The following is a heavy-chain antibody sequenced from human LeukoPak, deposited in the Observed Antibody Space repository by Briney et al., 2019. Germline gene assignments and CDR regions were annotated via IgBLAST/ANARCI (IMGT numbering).Heavy chain of an antibody. Sequence: LSLTCTVSGGSISSSSYYMSWIRQAPGKGLEWVSYISSSGSSIYYADSVKGRFTISRDNAKNSLYLQMNSLRAEDTAVYYCARSGSAAGTGFDYWGQGTLVTVSS. CDR3: ARSGSAAGTGFDY. D-gene: IGHD6-13*01. J-gene: IGHJ4*02. V-gene: IGHV3-11*01. CDR2: ISSSGSSI. CDR1: GGSISSSSYY.